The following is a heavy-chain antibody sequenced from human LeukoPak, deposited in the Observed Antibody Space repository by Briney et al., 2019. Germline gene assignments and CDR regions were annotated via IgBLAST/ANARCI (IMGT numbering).Heavy chain of an antibody. V-gene: IGHV3-74*01. Sequence: PGGSLRLSCAASRFTFSTYWMHWVRQAPGKGLVWVSRINSDGSSTSYADSVKGRFTISRDNAKNTLYLQMNSLRAEDTAVYYCARGVSGWYDSSGYSLDYWGQGTLVTVSS. D-gene: IGHD3-22*01. CDR2: INSDGSST. CDR3: ARGVSGWYDSSGYSLDY. J-gene: IGHJ4*02. CDR1: RFTFSTYW.